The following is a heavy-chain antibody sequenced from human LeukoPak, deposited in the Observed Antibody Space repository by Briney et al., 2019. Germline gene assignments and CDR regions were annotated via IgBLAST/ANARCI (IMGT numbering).Heavy chain of an antibody. CDR3: ARRWRWVVRGVWGSYYYGMDV. Sequence: PSETLSLTCAVYGGSFSGYYWSWIRQPPGKGLEWIGEINHSGSTNYNPSLKSRVTISVDTSKNRFSLKLSSVTAADTAVYYCARRWRWVVRGVWGSYYYGMDVWGQGTTVTVSS. CDR2: INHSGST. V-gene: IGHV4-34*01. CDR1: GGSFSGYY. J-gene: IGHJ6*02. D-gene: IGHD3-10*01.